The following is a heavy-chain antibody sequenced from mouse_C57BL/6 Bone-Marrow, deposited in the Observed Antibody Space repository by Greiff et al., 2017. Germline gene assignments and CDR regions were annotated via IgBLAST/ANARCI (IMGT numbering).Heavy chain of an antibody. J-gene: IGHJ2*01. CDR1: GYTFTDYE. Sequence: QVQLQQSGAELVRPGASVTLSCKASGYTFTDYEMHWVKQQPVHGLEWIGASEPETGGTPYNQKFKGKAILTADKSSSTAYMELRSLTSEDSAVYYCTRSLYYGSSWYYFDYWGQGTTLTVSS. V-gene: IGHV1-15*01. CDR2: SEPETGGT. CDR3: TRSLYYGSSWYYFDY. D-gene: IGHD1-1*01.